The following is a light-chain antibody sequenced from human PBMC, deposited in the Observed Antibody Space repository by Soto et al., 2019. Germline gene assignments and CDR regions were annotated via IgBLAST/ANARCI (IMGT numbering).Light chain of an antibody. V-gene: IGKV3-11*01. Sequence: EIVMTQSPATLSVSPGERATLSCRASQSVSSYLAWYQQKPGQAPRLLIYDASNRATGIPARFSGSGSGTDFTLTISSLEPEDFAVYYCQQRSNWPTWTFGQATKVDIK. CDR3: QQRSNWPTWT. CDR2: DAS. J-gene: IGKJ1*01. CDR1: QSVSSY.